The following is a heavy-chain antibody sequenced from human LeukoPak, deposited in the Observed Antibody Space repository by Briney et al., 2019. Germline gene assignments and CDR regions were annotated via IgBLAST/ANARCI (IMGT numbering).Heavy chain of an antibody. D-gene: IGHD3-10*01. CDR1: GGSISSYY. Sequence: SETLSLTCTVSGGSISSYYWSWIRQPAGKGLEWIGRIYTSGRTNYNPSLKSRVTMSVDTSKNQFSLKLSSVTAADTAVYYCARDGGRRYYYGSGSYPDYWGQGTLVTVSS. J-gene: IGHJ4*02. CDR3: ARDGGRRYYYGSGSYPDY. CDR2: IYTSGRT. V-gene: IGHV4-4*07.